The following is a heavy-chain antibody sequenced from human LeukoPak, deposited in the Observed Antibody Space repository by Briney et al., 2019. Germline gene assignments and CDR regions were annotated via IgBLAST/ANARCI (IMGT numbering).Heavy chain of an antibody. V-gene: IGHV4-59*08. CDR3: ANYHDYSNFQGAYYLDY. CDR1: GGSISGYY. CDR2: IYYSGST. Sequence: SETLSLTCTVSGGSISGYYWSWIRQPPGKGLEWIGNIYYSGSTNYNPSLKSRVTISVDTSKNQFSLKLSSVTAADTAVYYCANYHDYSNFQGAYYLDYWGQGTLVTISS. J-gene: IGHJ4*02. D-gene: IGHD4-11*01.